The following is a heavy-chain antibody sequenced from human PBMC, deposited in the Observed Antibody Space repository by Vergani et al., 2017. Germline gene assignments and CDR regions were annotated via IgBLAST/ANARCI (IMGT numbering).Heavy chain of an antibody. Sequence: QVQLQESGPGLVKPSQTLSLTCTVSGGSISSGGYYWSWIRQHPGKGLEWIGYIYYSGSTYYNPSLKSRVTISVDTSKNQFSLKLSSVTAADTAVYYCARVVAVAGGYYYGMDVWGQGTTVTVSS. D-gene: IGHD6-19*01. CDR2: IYYSGST. V-gene: IGHV4-31*03. J-gene: IGHJ6*02. CDR3: ARVVAVAGGYYYGMDV. CDR1: GGSISSGGYY.